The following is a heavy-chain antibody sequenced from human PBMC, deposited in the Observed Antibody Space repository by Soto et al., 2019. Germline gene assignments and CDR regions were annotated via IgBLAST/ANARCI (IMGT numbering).Heavy chain of an antibody. CDR3: ARDPSRIYLRFLEWSSRDAFDI. CDR2: ISSSSSTI. CDR1: GFTFSSYS. D-gene: IGHD3-3*01. Sequence: PGGSLRLSCAASGFTFSSYSMNWVRQAPGKGREWVSYISSSSSTIYYADTVKGRFTISRDNTKNSLYLQMNSLRAEDTAVYYCARDPSRIYLRFLEWSSRDAFDIWGQGTMVTVSS. J-gene: IGHJ3*02. V-gene: IGHV3-48*01.